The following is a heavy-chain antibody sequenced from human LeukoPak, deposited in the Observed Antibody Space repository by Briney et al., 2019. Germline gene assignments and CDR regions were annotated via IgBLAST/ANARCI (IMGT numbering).Heavy chain of an antibody. V-gene: IGHV4-39*07. CDR3: AREKRVLRYFDWLLNYFDY. D-gene: IGHD3-9*01. CDR2: IYHSGST. Sequence: PSETLSLTCTVSGGSISSSSYYWGWIRQPPGKGLEWIGSIYHSGSTYYNPSLKSRVTISVDTSKNQFSLKLSSVTAADTAVYYCAREKRVLRYFDWLLNYFDYWGQGTLVTVSS. J-gene: IGHJ4*02. CDR1: GGSISSSSYY.